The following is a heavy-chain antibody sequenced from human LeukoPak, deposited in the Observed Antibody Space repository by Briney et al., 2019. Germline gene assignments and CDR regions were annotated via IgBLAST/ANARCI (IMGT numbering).Heavy chain of an antibody. CDR3: ARHSSVATTYYYYYYMDV. Sequence: PSGTLSLTCAVSGGSISSSNWWSWVRQPPGKGLEWIGEINHSGSTNYNPSLKSRVTISVDTSKNQFSLKLSSVTAADTAVYYCARHSSVATTYYYYYYMDVWGKGTTVTISS. CDR1: GGSISSSNW. V-gene: IGHV4-4*02. J-gene: IGHJ6*03. D-gene: IGHD5-12*01. CDR2: INHSGST.